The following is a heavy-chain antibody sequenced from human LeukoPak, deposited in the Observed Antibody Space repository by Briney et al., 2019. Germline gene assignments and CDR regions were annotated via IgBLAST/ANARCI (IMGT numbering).Heavy chain of an antibody. CDR2: INANSGTT. J-gene: IGHJ5*01. V-gene: IGHV3-23*01. CDR3: AKPISGGLAVAADWFHP. D-gene: IGHD6-19*01. Sequence: GGSLRLSCTASGFAFSVYAMSWLRQPPGKGLEWVSTINANSGTTSYAASVRGRFTISRDNSKNTLYLQLNTLRADDTATYYCAKPISGGLAVAADWFHPWGQGTLVVVSS. CDR1: GFAFSVYA.